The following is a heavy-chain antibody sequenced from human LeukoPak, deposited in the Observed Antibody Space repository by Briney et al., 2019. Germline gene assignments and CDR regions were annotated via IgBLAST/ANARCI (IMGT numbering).Heavy chain of an antibody. J-gene: IGHJ4*02. D-gene: IGHD3-10*01. V-gene: IGHV3-23*01. CDR1: GFTFSSYA. CDR3: ATHLITMVRGVITLYYFDY. Sequence: PGGSLRLSCAVSGFTFSSYAMSWVRQAPGKGLEWVSAISGSGGSTYYADSVKGRFTISRDNSKNTLYLQMNSLRAEDTAVYYWATHLITMVRGVITLYYFDYWGQGTLVTVSS. CDR2: ISGSGGST.